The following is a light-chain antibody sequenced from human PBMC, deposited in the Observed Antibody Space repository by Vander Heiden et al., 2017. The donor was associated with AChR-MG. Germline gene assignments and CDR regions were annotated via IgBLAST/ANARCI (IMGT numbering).Light chain of an antibody. Sequence: DIQMTQSPSSLSASVGDRVTITCRASQSISSYLNWYQQKPGKAPKLLISAASSLQSGVPSRCSGSGSGTDFTLTISSLQPEDFATYYCQQSYSTQTFGQGTKVEIK. CDR1: QSISSY. CDR2: AAS. J-gene: IGKJ1*01. V-gene: IGKV1-39*01. CDR3: QQSYSTQT.